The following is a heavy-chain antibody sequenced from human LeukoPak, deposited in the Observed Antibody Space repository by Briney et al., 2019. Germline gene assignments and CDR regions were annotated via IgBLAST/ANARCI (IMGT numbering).Heavy chain of an antibody. CDR3: ARGLSITIFGVVSDGMDV. V-gene: IGHV3-13*01. CDR1: GFTFSSYD. CDR2: IGTAGDT. J-gene: IGHJ6*02. Sequence: GGALRLSCAASGFTFSSYDMHWVRQATGKGLEWVSAIGTAGDTYYPGSVKGRFTISRENAKNSLYLQMNSLRAGDTAVYYCARGLSITIFGVVSDGMDVWGQGTTVTVSS. D-gene: IGHD3-3*01.